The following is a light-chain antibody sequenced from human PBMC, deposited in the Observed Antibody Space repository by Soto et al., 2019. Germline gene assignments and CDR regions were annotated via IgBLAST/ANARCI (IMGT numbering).Light chain of an antibody. CDR3: QQYNKWPWT. V-gene: IGKV3-15*01. CDR1: QNISDT. Sequence: EIVSTLSPSTLSGSTRGRATLYCRASQNISDTLAWYQQKPGQAPRLLIYSASRRATGFPARFSGSGSGTDFTLTISSLKSEDFAVYYCQQYNKWPWTVGQGTKVDIK. J-gene: IGKJ1*01. CDR2: SAS.